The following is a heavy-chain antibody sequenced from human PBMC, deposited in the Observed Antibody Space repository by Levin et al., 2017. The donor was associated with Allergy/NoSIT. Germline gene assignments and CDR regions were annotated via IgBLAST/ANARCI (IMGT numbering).Heavy chain of an antibody. D-gene: IGHD6-19*01. V-gene: IGHV4-59*08. CDR2: IYYSGST. Sequence: SQTLSLTCTVSGGSISSYYWSWIRQPPGKGLEWIGYIYYSGSTNYNPSLKSRVTISVDTSKNQFSLKLSSVTAADTAVYYCARRMYSSGWIDAFDIWGQGTMVTVSS. CDR3: ARRMYSSGWIDAFDI. CDR1: GGSISSYY. J-gene: IGHJ3*02.